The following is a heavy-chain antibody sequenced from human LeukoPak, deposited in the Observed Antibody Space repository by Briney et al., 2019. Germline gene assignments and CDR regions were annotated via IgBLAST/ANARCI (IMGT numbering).Heavy chain of an antibody. CDR1: GGSFSGYY. J-gene: IGHJ5*02. CDR2: INHSGST. CDR3: ARDSSGYTS. V-gene: IGHV4-34*01. D-gene: IGHD3-22*01. Sequence: SETLSLTCAVYGGSFSGYYCSWIRQPPGKGLEWIGEINHSGSTNYNPSLKSRVTISVDTSKNQFSLKLSSVTAADTAVYYCARDSSGYTSWGQGTLVTVSS.